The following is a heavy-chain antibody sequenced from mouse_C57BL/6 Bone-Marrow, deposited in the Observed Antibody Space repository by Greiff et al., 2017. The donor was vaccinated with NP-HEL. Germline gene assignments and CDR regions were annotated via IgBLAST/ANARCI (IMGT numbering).Heavy chain of an antibody. Sequence: QVQLQQPGAELVMPGASVKLSCKASGYTFTSYWMHWVKQRPGQGLEWIGEIDPSDSYTNYNQKFKGKSTLTVDKSSSTAYMQLSSLTSEDSAVYYCAREISSGSFAYWGQGTLVTVSA. J-gene: IGHJ3*01. D-gene: IGHD3-2*02. V-gene: IGHV1-69*01. CDR1: GYTFTSYW. CDR2: IDPSDSYT. CDR3: AREISSGSFAY.